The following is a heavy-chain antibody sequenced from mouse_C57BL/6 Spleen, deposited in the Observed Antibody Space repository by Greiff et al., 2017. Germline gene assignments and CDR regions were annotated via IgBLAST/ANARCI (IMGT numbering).Heavy chain of an antibody. V-gene: IGHV14-4*01. CDR2: IDPENGDT. D-gene: IGHD2-2*01. Sequence: EVQRVESGAELVRPGASVKLSCTASGFNIKDDYMHWVKQRPEQGLEWIGWIDPENGDTEYASKFQGKATITADTSSNTAYLQLSSLTSEDTAVYYCTTGGYYGYVDWGKGTTLTVAS. J-gene: IGHJ2*01. CDR3: TTGGYYGYVD. CDR1: GFNIKDDY.